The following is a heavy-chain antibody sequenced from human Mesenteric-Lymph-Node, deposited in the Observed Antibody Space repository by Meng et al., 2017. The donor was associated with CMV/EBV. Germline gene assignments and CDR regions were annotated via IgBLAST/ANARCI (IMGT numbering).Heavy chain of an antibody. Sequence: FSLRTSGVGVGWLRQSPGKALEWLALIYWNDDRRYSPSLKSRLTITKDTSKSQVVLTMTNMDPVDTATYYCARSGGFWSGYYTSFDPWGQGTLVTVSS. CDR1: FSLRTSGVG. D-gene: IGHD3-3*01. CDR3: ARSGGFWSGYYTSFDP. V-gene: IGHV2-5*01. CDR2: IYWNDDR. J-gene: IGHJ5*02.